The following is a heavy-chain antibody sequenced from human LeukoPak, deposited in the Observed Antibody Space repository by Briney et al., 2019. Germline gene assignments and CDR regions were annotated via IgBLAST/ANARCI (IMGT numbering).Heavy chain of an antibody. CDR1: GFTFSSYW. Sequence: PGGSLRLSCAVSGFTFSSYWMHWVRQAPGKGLVWVSRINNDGSTTAYADSVKGRFTISRDNAKNTLYLQMNSLRAEDTAVYYCVRDVWGDRDSYFDYWGQGTLVTVSS. CDR2: INNDGSTT. D-gene: IGHD2-21*01. J-gene: IGHJ4*02. CDR3: VRDVWGDRDSYFDY. V-gene: IGHV3-74*01.